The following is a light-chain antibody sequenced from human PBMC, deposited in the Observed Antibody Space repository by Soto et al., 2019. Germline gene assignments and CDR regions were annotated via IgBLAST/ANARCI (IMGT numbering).Light chain of an antibody. CDR3: QQRSNWPLT. J-gene: IGKJ4*01. V-gene: IGKV3-11*01. Sequence: EIVLTQSPATLSLSPGERATLSCRASQSVTNLLGWYQQKPGQAPRLLIYDASNRATGIPARFSGSGSGTDFTLTISSLESEDFAVYYCQQRSNWPLTFGGGTKVDI. CDR1: QSVTNL. CDR2: DAS.